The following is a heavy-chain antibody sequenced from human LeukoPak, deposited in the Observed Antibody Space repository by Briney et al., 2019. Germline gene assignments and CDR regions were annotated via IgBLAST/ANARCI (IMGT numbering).Heavy chain of an antibody. CDR1: GFTFSTYA. CDR2: ITGDSAYI. V-gene: IGHV3-21*03. J-gene: IGHJ4*02. CDR3: VRDRGYSTFDY. D-gene: IGHD4-23*01. Sequence: PGGSLRLSCAASGFTFSTYAMNWVRQAPGEGLKWVSCITGDSAYIYYADSVKGRFTISRDNAKNSLDLQMNSLRVDDTAVYYCVRDRGYSTFDYWGQGTLVIVSS.